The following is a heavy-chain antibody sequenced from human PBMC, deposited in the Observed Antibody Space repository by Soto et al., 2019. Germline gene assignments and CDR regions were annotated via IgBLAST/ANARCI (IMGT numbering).Heavy chain of an antibody. D-gene: IGHD5-18*01. J-gene: IGHJ3*02. V-gene: IGHV3-9*01. CDR1: GLTFDDYP. CDR3: SKELNDSYLGAFDI. CDR2: ISWNSGSI. Sequence: SPRLSCAAYGLTFDDYPMHWVGQGPGKGLEWVSGISWNSGSIGYADSVKGRFTISRDNAKNSLYLQMNSLRAEDTALYYCSKELNDSYLGAFDIWRQGTIDT.